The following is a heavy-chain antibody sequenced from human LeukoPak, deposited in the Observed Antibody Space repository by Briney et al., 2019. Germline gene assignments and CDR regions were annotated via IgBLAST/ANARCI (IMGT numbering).Heavy chain of an antibody. CDR3: ARRGDRFDY. J-gene: IGHJ4*02. Sequence: SGGSLRLSCAASGFTFSSYAMHWVRQAPGKGLEYVSAISSNGGSTYYANSVKGRFTISRDNAKNSLYLQMNSLRAEDTAMYYCARRGDRFDYWGQGTLVTVSS. V-gene: IGHV3-64*01. CDR2: ISSNGGST. D-gene: IGHD3-16*01. CDR1: GFTFSSYA.